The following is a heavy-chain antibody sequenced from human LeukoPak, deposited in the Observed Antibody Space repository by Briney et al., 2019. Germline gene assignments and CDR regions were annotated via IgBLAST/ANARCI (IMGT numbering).Heavy chain of an antibody. CDR1: GFTFTSYG. CDR3: AKDVQRGFGYTNSLDH. D-gene: IGHD5-24*01. Sequence: GKSLRLSCAASGFTFTSYGMHRVRQAPGKGLEWVAVIWSDGTNKYYADSVKGRFAISRYDSHNMVYLQMNSLRAEDTAVYYCAKDVQRGFGYTNSLDHWVQGTLVAVSS. J-gene: IGHJ4*02. CDR2: IWSDGTNK. V-gene: IGHV3-33*06.